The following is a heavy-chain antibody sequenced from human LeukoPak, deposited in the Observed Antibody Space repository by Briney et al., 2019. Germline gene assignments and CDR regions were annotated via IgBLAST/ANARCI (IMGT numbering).Heavy chain of an antibody. Sequence: PSQTLSLTCAVSGGSISSGGYSWSWIRQPPGKGLEWIGYIYYSGSTNYNPSLKSRVTISVDTSKNQFSLKLSSVTAADTAVYYCARGAAVAGRDNWFDPWGQGTLVTVSS. CDR2: IYYSGST. V-gene: IGHV4-30-4*07. J-gene: IGHJ5*02. CDR3: ARGAAVAGRDNWFDP. CDR1: GGSISSGGYS. D-gene: IGHD6-19*01.